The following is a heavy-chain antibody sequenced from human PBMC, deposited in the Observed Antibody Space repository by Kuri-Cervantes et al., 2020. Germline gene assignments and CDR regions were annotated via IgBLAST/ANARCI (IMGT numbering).Heavy chain of an antibody. CDR3: ARDPRGSAGRYGPEIGGMDV. CDR1: GFTFSSYW. Sequence: GGSLRLSCAASGFTFSSYWMHWVRQAPGKGLEWVSSISSSGGYIYYADSVKGRFIISRDSAKNSLFLQMNSLRAEDTAVYYCARDPRGSAGRYGPEIGGMDVWGQGTTVTVSS. V-gene: IGHV3-21*01. J-gene: IGHJ6*02. CDR2: ISSSGGYI. D-gene: IGHD3-10*01.